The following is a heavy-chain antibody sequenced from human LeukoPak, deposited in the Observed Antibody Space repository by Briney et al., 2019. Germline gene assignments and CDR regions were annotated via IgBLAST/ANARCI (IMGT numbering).Heavy chain of an antibody. CDR1: GGSISSGSYY. V-gene: IGHV4-61*02. D-gene: IGHD3-22*01. CDR2: IYTSGST. J-gene: IGHJ4*02. CDR3: ARTDSSGEKFDY. Sequence: PSQTLSLTCTVSGGSISSGSYYWSWIRQPAGKGLEWIGRIYTSGSTNYNPSPKSRVTISVDTSKNQFSLKLSSVTAADTAVYYCARTDSSGEKFDYWGQGTLVTVSS.